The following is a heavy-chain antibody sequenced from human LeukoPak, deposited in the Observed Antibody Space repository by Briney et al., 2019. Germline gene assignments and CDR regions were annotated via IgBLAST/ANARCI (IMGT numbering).Heavy chain of an antibody. Sequence: SETLSLTCAVYGGSFSGYYWSWIRQPPGKGLEWIGEINHSGSTNYNPSLKSRVTISVDTSKNQFSLKLSSVTAADTAVYYCARAYDILTGYPNWLDPWGQGTLVTVSS. CDR1: GGSFSGYY. CDR3: ARAYDILTGYPNWLDP. CDR2: INHSGST. V-gene: IGHV4-34*01. J-gene: IGHJ5*02. D-gene: IGHD3-9*01.